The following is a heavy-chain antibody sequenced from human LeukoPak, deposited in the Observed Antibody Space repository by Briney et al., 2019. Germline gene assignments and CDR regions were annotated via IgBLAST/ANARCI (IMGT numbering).Heavy chain of an antibody. Sequence: RPGGSLRLSCAASGFTFDDYGMSWVRQAPGKGLEWVSGINWNGGSTGYADSVKGRFTISRDNAKNSLYLQMNSLRAEDTAVYYCARDRLHYGEYEKTFDYWGQGTLVSVSS. CDR1: GFTFDDYG. D-gene: IGHD4-17*01. J-gene: IGHJ4*02. CDR2: INWNGGST. CDR3: ARDRLHYGEYEKTFDY. V-gene: IGHV3-20*04.